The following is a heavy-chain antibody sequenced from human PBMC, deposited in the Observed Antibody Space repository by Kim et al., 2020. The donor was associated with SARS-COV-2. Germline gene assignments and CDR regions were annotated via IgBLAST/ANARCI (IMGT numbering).Heavy chain of an antibody. CDR2: IRSKAYGGTT. D-gene: IGHD5-18*01. V-gene: IGHV3-49*04. J-gene: IGHJ6*02. CDR3: TREIGGWDTATYYGMDV. Sequence: GGSLRLSCTASGFTFGDYAMSWVRQAPGKGLEWVGFIRSKAYGGTTEYAASVKGRFTISRDDSKSIAYLQMNSLKTEDTAVYYCTREIGGWDTATYYGMDVWGQGTTVTVSS. CDR1: GFTFGDYA.